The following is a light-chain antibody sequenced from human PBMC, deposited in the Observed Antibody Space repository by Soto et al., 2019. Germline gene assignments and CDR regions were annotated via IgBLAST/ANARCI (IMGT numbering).Light chain of an antibody. CDR3: QQFNSYPLT. CDR2: KAS. CDR1: QSISYW. V-gene: IGKV1-5*03. J-gene: IGKJ3*01. Sequence: DIQMTQSPSTLSASVGDRVTITCRASQSISYWLAWYQQKPGKAPKLLIYKASTLESGVPSRFSGSGSGTEFTLTISGLQPDDFATYYCQQFNSYPLTFGPGTKVDIK.